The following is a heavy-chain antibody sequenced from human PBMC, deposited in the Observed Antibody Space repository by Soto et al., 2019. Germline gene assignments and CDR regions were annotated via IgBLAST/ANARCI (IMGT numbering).Heavy chain of an antibody. D-gene: IGHD3-10*01. CDR1: GYTFTSYA. CDR3: ARDLSPPWYYPHYYYYGMDV. Sequence: ASVKVSCKASGYTFTSYAIHWVRQAPGQRLEWMGWINAGNGNTKYSQKFQGRVTITRDTSASTAYMELSSLRSEDTAVYYCARDLSPPWYYPHYYYYGMDVWGQGTTVTVSS. CDR2: INAGNGNT. J-gene: IGHJ6*02. V-gene: IGHV1-3*01.